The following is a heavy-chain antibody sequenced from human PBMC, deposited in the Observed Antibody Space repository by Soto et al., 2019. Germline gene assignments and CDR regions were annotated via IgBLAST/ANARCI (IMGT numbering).Heavy chain of an antibody. Sequence: QVQLVESGGGVVQPGRSLRLSCAASGFTFSSYAMHWVRQAPGKGLEWVAVISYDGSNKYYADSVKGRFTISRDNSKNTLYLQRDSLRTEDTAVYYCARPLWRDYDQGGYFDLWGRGTLVTVSS. V-gene: IGHV3-30-3*01. D-gene: IGHD3-16*01. CDR1: GFTFSSYA. J-gene: IGHJ2*01. CDR2: ISYDGSNK. CDR3: ARPLWRDYDQGGYFDL.